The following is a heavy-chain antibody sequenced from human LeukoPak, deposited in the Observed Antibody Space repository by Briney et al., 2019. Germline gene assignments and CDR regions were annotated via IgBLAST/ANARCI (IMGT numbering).Heavy chain of an antibody. D-gene: IGHD3-16*01. J-gene: IGHJ6*02. CDR3: ATYTHWVAGDV. CDR1: GFTFSDSW. CDR2: MNQDGSAK. V-gene: IGHV3-7*01. Sequence: PGGSLRLSCAASGFTFSDSWMSWVRQAPGKGLEWVANMNQDGSAKGHVDSVKGRFTISRDNARNSLYLQVSSLRPEDTAVYYCATYTHWVAGDVWGQGTTVTVSS.